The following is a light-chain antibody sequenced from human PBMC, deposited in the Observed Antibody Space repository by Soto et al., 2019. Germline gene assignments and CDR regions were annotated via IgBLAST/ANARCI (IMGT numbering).Light chain of an antibody. CDR2: AAS. V-gene: IGKV3-20*01. J-gene: IGKJ2*01. Sequence: VLTQSPGTLSLSPGERVTLSCGASQSVGSTYLAWYQHKPGQPPRLLIYAASRRAAGIPDRVSGGGSGTDFTLTINRLDPEDFAIYYCQQYGSSPQTFGQGTKWIS. CDR1: QSVGSTY. CDR3: QQYGSSPQT.